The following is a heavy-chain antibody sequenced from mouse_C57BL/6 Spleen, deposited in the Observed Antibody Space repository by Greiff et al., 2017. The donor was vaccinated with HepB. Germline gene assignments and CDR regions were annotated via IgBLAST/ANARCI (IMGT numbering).Heavy chain of an antibody. J-gene: IGHJ1*03. CDR3: ARGAYYSNYWYFDV. CDR1: GYSITSGYY. V-gene: IGHV3-6*01. Sequence: VQLQQSGPGLVKPSQSLSLTCSVTGYSITSGYYWNWIRQFPGNKLEWMGYISYDGSNNYNPSLKNRISITRDTSKNQFFLKLNSVTTEDTATYYCARGAYYSNYWYFDVWGTGTTVTVSS. CDR2: ISYDGSN. D-gene: IGHD2-5*01.